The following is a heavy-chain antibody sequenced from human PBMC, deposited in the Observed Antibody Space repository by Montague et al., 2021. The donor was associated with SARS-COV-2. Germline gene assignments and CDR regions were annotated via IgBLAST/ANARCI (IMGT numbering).Heavy chain of an antibody. D-gene: IGHD5-12*01. V-gene: IGHV4-39*02. Sequence: SETLSLTCTVSGGSISSNNYYWDWIRQPPGMGLEWIGSIYDSGSTYYNPSLKSRVTISVDTSKNHFSLKLNSVTAADTAVYYCARRGRKLLPVATAIGGFDIWGQGTMVTVSS. CDR1: GGSISSNNYY. J-gene: IGHJ3*02. CDR3: ARRGRKLLPVATAIGGFDI. CDR2: IYDSGST.